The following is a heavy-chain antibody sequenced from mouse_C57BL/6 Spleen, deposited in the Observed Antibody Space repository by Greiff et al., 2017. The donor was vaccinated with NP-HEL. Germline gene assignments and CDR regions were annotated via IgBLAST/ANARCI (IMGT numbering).Heavy chain of an antibody. CDR2: INPNNGGT. CDR3: ARPYYVNPPGHYFDY. J-gene: IGHJ2*01. Sequence: EVQLQQSGPELVKPGASVKIPCKASGYTFTDYNMDWVKQSHGKSLEWIGDINPNNGGTIYNQKFKGKATLTVDKSSSTAYMARRSLTSEDTSVDYCARPYYVNPPGHYFDYWGQGTTLTVSS. V-gene: IGHV1-18*01. D-gene: IGHD2-10*01. CDR1: GYTFTDYN.